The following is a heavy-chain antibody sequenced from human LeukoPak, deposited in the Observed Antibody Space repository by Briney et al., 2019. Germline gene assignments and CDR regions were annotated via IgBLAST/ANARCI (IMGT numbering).Heavy chain of an antibody. V-gene: IGHV4-61*02. CDR3: ARVDYRLYMDV. CDR2: IYTSGRT. CDR1: GGSIRSGSYY. Sequence: SDTLSLTCTVSGGSIRSGSYYWSWIRQPAGKGLEWIGRIYTSGRTKYNPSLKSRVTISVDTSKNHFSVKLHSVTAADTAVYYCARVDYRLYMDVWGKGTTVGVSS. D-gene: IGHD3-16*02. J-gene: IGHJ6*03.